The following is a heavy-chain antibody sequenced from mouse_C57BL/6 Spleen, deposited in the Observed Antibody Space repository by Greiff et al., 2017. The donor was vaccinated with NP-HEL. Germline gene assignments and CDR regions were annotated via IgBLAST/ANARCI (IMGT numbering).Heavy chain of an antibody. CDR1: GYTFTDYY. J-gene: IGHJ3*01. V-gene: IGHV1-19*01. Sequence: EVKLQESGPVLVKPGASVKMSCKASGYTFTDYYMNWVKQSHGKSLEWIGVINPYNGGTSYNQKFKGKATLTVDKSSSTAYMELNSLTSEDSAVYYCARAGGWFAYWGQGTLVTVSA. CDR3: ARAGGWFAY. CDR2: INPYNGGT.